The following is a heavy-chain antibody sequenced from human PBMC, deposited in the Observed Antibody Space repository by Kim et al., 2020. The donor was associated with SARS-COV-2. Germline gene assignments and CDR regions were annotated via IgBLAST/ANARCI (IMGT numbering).Heavy chain of an antibody. D-gene: IGHD3-10*01. J-gene: IGHJ5*02. V-gene: IGHV1-3*01. CDR1: GYTFDTFS. CDR3: PREGSGSYNWLDP. Sequence: ASVKVSCKASGYTFDTFSLYWLRQAPGQRFEWMGWINGGNGNTRYSQNFQGRVTFTRDTSATTAYMELTSLTFKDTAVYYCPREGSGSYNWLDPWGQGPLVTVSS. CDR2: INGGNGNT.